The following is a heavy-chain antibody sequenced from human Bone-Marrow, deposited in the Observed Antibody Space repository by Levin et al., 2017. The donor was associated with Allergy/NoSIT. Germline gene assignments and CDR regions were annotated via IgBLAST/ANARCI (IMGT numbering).Heavy chain of an antibody. D-gene: IGHD6-13*01. CDR2: IYYSGTT. Sequence: SQTLSLTFTVSGASISGYYWSWIRQPPGRGLEWIGYIYYSGTTNYNPSLKSRITISVDMSKNQFSLKVNSVTAADTAVYYCARLGRVAAAGTYNYHSMDVWGKGTTVTISS. CDR3: ARLGRVAAAGTYNYHSMDV. CDR1: GASISGYY. V-gene: IGHV4-59*01. J-gene: IGHJ6*03.